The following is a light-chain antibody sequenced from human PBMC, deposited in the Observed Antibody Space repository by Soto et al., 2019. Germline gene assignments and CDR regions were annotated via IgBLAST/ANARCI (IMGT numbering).Light chain of an antibody. CDR3: QKYNSAPLT. Sequence: MTQSPATLSVSPGESVTLSCRASQGISNYLAWYQQKPGKVPKLLIYAASTLQSGVPSRFSGSGSGTDFTLTISSLQPEDVATYYCQKYNSAPLTFGGGTKVDIK. V-gene: IGKV1-27*01. CDR1: QGISNY. J-gene: IGKJ4*01. CDR2: AAS.